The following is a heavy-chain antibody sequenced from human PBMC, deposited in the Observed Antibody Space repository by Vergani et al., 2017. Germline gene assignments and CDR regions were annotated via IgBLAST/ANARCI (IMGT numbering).Heavy chain of an antibody. Sequence: QVQLVESGGGVVQPGRSLRLSCAASGFTFSSYGMHWVRQAPGKGLEWVAVISYDGSNKYYADSVKGRFTISRDNSKNTLYLQMNSLRAEDTAVYYCAKDLLNMTYYYYYGMDVWGQGTTVTVSS. CDR1: GFTFSSYG. V-gene: IGHV3-30*18. D-gene: IGHD3-22*01. J-gene: IGHJ6*02. CDR3: AKDLLNMTYYYYYGMDV. CDR2: ISYDGSNK.